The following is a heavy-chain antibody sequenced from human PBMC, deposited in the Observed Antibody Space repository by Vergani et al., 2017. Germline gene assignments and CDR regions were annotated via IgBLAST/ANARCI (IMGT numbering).Heavy chain of an antibody. V-gene: IGHV3-9*01. CDR1: GFTFDDDA. Sequence: VQLVESGGGLVQPGRSLRLSCAASGFTFDDDAMHWVRQAPGEGLEWVSGISWNSGSIGYADSVKGRFTISRDNAKNSLYLQMNSLRAEDTALYYCACDYYYYMDVWGKGTTVTVSS. CDR3: ACDYYYYMDV. J-gene: IGHJ6*03. CDR2: ISWNSGSI.